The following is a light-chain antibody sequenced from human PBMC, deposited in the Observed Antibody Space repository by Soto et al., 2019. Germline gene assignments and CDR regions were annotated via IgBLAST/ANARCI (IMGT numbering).Light chain of an antibody. CDR3: SSYTITSPWV. Sequence: QPVLTQPASVSGSPGQSITISCTGTSSDISDYTSVSWYQHHPGKAPKLLIYEVTNRPSGVSNRFSGSKSGNTASLTISGLQAEDEADYYCSSYTITSPWVFGGGTKLTVL. J-gene: IGLJ3*02. CDR2: EVT. CDR1: SSDISDYTS. V-gene: IGLV2-14*01.